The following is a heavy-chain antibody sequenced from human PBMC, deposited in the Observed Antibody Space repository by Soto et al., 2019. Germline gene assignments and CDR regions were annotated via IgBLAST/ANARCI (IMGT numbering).Heavy chain of an antibody. CDR3: ARGVVAGVSIGY. V-gene: IGHV3-21*01. Sequence: GGSLRLSCAASGFTFSSYSMNWVRQAPGKGLEWVSSISSSSSYIYYADSVKGRFTISRDNAKNSLYLQMNSLRAEDTAVYYCARGVVAGVSIGYWGQGTLVTVSS. J-gene: IGHJ4*02. CDR1: GFTFSSYS. CDR2: ISSSSSYI. D-gene: IGHD2-15*01.